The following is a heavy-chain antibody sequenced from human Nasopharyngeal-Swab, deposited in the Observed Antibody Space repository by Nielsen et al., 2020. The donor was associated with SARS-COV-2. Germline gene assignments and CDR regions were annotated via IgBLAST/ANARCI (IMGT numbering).Heavy chain of an antibody. CDR1: GFTFGDYG. Sequence: GESLKISCAASGFTFGDYGMSWVRQAPGKGLEWVSGINWKGGSTGYADSVKGRFTISRDNAKNSLFLQMNSLRAEDTALYYCARDPSYDFYYYMDVWGKGTTVTVSS. CDR3: ARDPSYDFYYYMDV. CDR2: INWKGGST. J-gene: IGHJ6*03. D-gene: IGHD3-3*01. V-gene: IGHV3-20*04.